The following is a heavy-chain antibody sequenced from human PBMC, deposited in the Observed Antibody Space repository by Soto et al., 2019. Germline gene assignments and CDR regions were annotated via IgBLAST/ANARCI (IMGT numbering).Heavy chain of an antibody. CDR1: GGSISSGGYY. CDR3: ARGNSLYDSSGYYPDY. V-gene: IGHV4-31*03. D-gene: IGHD3-22*01. J-gene: IGHJ4*02. CDR2: IYYSGST. Sequence: SETLSLTCTVSGGSISSGGYYWSWIRQLPGKGLEWIGYIYYSGSTYYNPSLKSRVTISVDTSKNQFSLKLSSVTAADTAVYYCARGNSLYDSSGYYPDYWGQGTLVTVSS.